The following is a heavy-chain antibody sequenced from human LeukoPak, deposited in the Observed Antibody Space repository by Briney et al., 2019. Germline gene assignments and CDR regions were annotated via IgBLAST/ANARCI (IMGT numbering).Heavy chain of an antibody. Sequence: GGSLRLSCGASGFTFSDYSMNWVRQAPGKGPEWVSYISRSGTTMYYADSVKGRFIISRDNAKNSLYLQMNSLRAEDTAVYYCARSREYYHSSAYSDAFDIWGQGTMVTVSS. J-gene: IGHJ3*02. D-gene: IGHD3-22*01. V-gene: IGHV3-48*01. CDR1: GFTFSDYS. CDR2: ISRSGTTM. CDR3: ARSREYYHSSAYSDAFDI.